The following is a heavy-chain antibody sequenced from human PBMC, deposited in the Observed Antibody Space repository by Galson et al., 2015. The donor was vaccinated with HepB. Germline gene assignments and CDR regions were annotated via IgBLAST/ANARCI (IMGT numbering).Heavy chain of an antibody. J-gene: IGHJ4*02. Sequence: SLRLSCAASGFTFSDYYINWVRQAPGKGLEWVSSISGSSTSVFYADSMKGRFTISRDNAKNSLYLQLNGLRVEDTAVYYCARVFEGILDYWGQGTLVAVSS. V-gene: IGHV3-21*01. CDR2: ISGSSTSV. CDR1: GFTFSDYY. CDR3: ARVFEGILDY.